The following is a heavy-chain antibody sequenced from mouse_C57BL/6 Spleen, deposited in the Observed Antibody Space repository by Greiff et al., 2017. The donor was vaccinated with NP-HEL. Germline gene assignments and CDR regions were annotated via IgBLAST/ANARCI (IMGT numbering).Heavy chain of an antibody. J-gene: IGHJ2*01. CDR2: IDPSDSYT. D-gene: IGHD2-12*01. CDR1: GYTFTSYW. V-gene: IGHV1-50*01. CDR3: ARKETVTSG. Sequence: QVQLQQPGAELVKPGASVKLSCKASGYTFTSYWMQWVKQRPGQGLEWIGEIDPSDSYTNYNQKFKGKATLTVDTSSSTAYMQLSSLTSEDSAVYYCARKETVTSGWGQGTTLTVSS.